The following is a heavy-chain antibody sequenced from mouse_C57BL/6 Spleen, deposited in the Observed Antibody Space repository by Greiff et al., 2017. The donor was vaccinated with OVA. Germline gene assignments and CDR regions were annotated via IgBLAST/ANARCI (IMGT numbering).Heavy chain of an antibody. J-gene: IGHJ2*01. CDR2: IRSKSSNYAT. D-gene: IGHD4-1*01. CDR1: GFTFNTYA. V-gene: IGHV10-3*01. CDR3: VGGDTGTNSFDY. Sequence: EAGGGLVQPKGSLKLSCAASGFTFNTYAMHWVRQAPGKGLEWVARIRSKSSNYATYYADSVKDRFTISRDESQSMLYLQMNNLKTDYTAMYYCVGGDTGTNSFDYWGQGTTLTVSS.